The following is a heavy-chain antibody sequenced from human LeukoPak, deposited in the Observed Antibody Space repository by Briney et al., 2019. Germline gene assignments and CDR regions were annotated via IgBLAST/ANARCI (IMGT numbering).Heavy chain of an antibody. CDR3: ARDVGALYYGMDV. D-gene: IGHD1-26*01. V-gene: IGHV1-69*10. J-gene: IGHJ6*02. CDR1: GGTFSSYA. CDR2: IIPILGIA. Sequence: VKVSCKASGGTFSSYAISWVRQAPGQGLEWMGRIIPILGIANYAQKFQGRVTITADKSTSTAYMELSSLRSEDTAVYCCARDVGALYYGMDVWGQGTTVTVS.